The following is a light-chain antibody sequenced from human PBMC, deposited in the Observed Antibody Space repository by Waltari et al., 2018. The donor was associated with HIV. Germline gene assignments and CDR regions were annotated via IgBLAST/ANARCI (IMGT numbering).Light chain of an antibody. CDR3: SSYGGSDNLV. CDR2: EVS. J-gene: IGLJ2*01. CDR1: SSDVGGDKY. Sequence: QSALTQPPSAAGSPGQSVTISCTGTSSDVGGDKYVSWYQPLPGKAPKIMIYEVSKRPSGVPDRFSGSKSGNTASLTVSGLQAEDEGDYYCSSYGGSDNLVFGGGTKLTVL. V-gene: IGLV2-8*01.